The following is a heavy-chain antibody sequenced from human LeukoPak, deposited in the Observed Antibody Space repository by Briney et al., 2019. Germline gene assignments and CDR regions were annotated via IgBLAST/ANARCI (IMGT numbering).Heavy chain of an antibody. CDR2: INPNSGGT. CDR3: ARSGYCSSTSCYFYWFDP. D-gene: IGHD2-2*01. J-gene: IGHJ5*02. V-gene: IGHV1-2*04. CDR1: GYTFTGYY. Sequence: ASVKVSCKASGYTFTGYYMHWVRQAPGQGLEWMGWINPNSGGTTYAQKFQGWVTMTRDTSISTAYMELSRLRSDDTAVYYCARSGYCSSTSCYFYWFDPWGQGTLVTVSS.